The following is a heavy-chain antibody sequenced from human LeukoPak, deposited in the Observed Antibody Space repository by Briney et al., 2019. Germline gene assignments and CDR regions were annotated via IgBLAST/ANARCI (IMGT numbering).Heavy chain of an antibody. CDR1: GLTFSSHW. Sequence: GGSLRLSCAASGLTFSSHWMHWVRQAPGKGLEWVSYISSSSSTIYYADSVKGRFTISRDNAKNSLYLQMNSLRDEDTAVYYCARVAADFWSGYYGMDVWGQGTTVTVSS. D-gene: IGHD3-3*01. CDR2: ISSSSSTI. V-gene: IGHV3-48*02. CDR3: ARVAADFWSGYYGMDV. J-gene: IGHJ6*02.